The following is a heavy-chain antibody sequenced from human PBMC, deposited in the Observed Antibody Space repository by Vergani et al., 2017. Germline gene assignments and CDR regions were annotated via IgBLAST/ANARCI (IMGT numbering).Heavy chain of an antibody. CDR1: GFTFSSYW. CDR2: IKQDGSEK. J-gene: IGHJ5*02. V-gene: IGHV3-7*01. Sequence: EVQLVESGGGLVQPGGSLRLSCAASGFTFSSYWMSWVRQAPGKGLEWVANIKQDGSEKYYVDSVKGRFTISRDNAKNSLYLQMNSLRAEDTAVYYCAKDSSAVVEAAAGKDWFDPWGQGTLVTVSS. CDR3: AKDSSAVVEAAAGKDWFDP. D-gene: IGHD6-13*01.